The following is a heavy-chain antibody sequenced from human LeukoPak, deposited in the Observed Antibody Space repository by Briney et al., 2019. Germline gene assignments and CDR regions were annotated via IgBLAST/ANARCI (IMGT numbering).Heavy chain of an antibody. CDR1: GGSFSGYY. Sequence: SETLSLTCAVYGGSFSGYYWSWIRQPPGKGLEWIGEINHSGSTNYNPSLKSRVTISVGTSKNQFSLKLSSVTAADTAVYYCARQDPPSTYYDFWSGPNPSYYFDYWGQGTLVTVSS. D-gene: IGHD3-3*01. CDR2: INHSGST. V-gene: IGHV4-34*01. J-gene: IGHJ4*02. CDR3: ARQDPPSTYYDFWSGPNPSYYFDY.